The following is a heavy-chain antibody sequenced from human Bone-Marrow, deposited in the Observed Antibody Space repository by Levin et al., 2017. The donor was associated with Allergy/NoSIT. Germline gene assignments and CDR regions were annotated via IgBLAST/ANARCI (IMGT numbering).Heavy chain of an antibody. CDR1: GYTFIGYY. D-gene: IGHD6-19*01. V-gene: IGHV1-2*06. Sequence: ASVKVSCKASGYTFIGYYMHWVRQAPGQGLEWMGRINPNSGGTNYAQKFQGRVTMTRDTSISTAYMELSRLRSDDTAVYYCARSPAVAGPGAGAFDIWGQGTMVTVSS. CDR2: INPNSGGT. CDR3: ARSPAVAGPGAGAFDI. J-gene: IGHJ3*02.